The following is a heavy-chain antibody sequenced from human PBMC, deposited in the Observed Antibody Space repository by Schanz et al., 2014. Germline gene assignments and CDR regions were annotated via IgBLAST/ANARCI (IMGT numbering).Heavy chain of an antibody. CDR1: GFTVSNSY. Sequence: VQLVESGGGVVRPGGSLRLSCAASGFTVSNSYIHWVRQAPGKGLEWVSTIYSSGSTYYADSVKGRFTISRDNSKNTLYLQMNNLRAEDTAVYFCAKESEIVVVVGTSMSGDFHHWGQGTLVTVSS. J-gene: IGHJ1*01. D-gene: IGHD2-15*01. CDR3: AKESEIVVVVGTSMSGDFHH. V-gene: IGHV3-53*01. CDR2: IYSSGST.